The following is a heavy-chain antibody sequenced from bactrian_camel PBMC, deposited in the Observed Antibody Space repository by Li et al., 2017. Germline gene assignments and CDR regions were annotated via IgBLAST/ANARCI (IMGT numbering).Heavy chain of an antibody. J-gene: IGHJ4*01. V-gene: IGHV3-2*01. D-gene: IGHD4*01. Sequence: VQLVESGGGLVQPGGSLRLSCAASGFTFRIHYMSWVRQAPGKGLEWVSSIYSSGLKTYYADSVKGRFTISRDNAKNTLYLQMNSLKSEDTALYYCATAETYYSDYPLFYWGQGTQVTFS. CDR1: GFTFRIHY. CDR2: IYSSGLKT. CDR3: ATAETYYSDYPLFY.